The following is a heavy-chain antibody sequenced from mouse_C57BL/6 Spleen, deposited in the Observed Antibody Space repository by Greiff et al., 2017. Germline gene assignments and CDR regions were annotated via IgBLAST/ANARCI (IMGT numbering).Heavy chain of an antibody. D-gene: IGHD2-4*01. J-gene: IGHJ2*01. CDR1: GFTFSSYG. Sequence: EVKLMESGGDLVKPGGSLKLSCAASGFTFSSYGMSWVRQTPDKRLEWVATISSGGSYTYYPDSVKGRFTISRDNAKNTLYLQMSSLKSEDTAMYYCARHDDYDGYFDYWSQGTTLTVSS. CDR3: ARHDDYDGYFDY. CDR2: ISSGGSYT. V-gene: IGHV5-6*01.